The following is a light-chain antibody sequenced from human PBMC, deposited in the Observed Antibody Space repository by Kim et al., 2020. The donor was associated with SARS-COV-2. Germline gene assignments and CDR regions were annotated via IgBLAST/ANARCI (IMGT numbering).Light chain of an antibody. J-gene: IGLJ1*01. Sequence: SVTISCTGTSSDVGGYNYVSWYQQQPGKAPKLMIYDVSKRPSGVPDRFSGSKSGNTASLTISGLQAEDEADYYCCSYAGSYTSLYVFGAGTKVTVL. V-gene: IGLV2-11*01. CDR2: DVS. CDR3: CSYAGSYTSLYV. CDR1: SSDVGGYNY.